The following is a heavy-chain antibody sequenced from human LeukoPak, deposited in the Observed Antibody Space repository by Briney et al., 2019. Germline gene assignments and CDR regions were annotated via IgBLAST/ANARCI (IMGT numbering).Heavy chain of an antibody. V-gene: IGHV3-74*01. CDR1: GFTFSSYW. CDR2: IASDGSST. CDR3: ARRLPRCNDY. D-gene: IGHD2-21*02. Sequence: GGSLRLSCAASGFTFSSYWMNWVRQAPGKGLVWVSRIASDGSSTTYADSVKGRFSISRDNAKNTLYLQMNSLRVEDTAVYYCARRLPRCNDYWGQGTLVPVSS. J-gene: IGHJ4*02.